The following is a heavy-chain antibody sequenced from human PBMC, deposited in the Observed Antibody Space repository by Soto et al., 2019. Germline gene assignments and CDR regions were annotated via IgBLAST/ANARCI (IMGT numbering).Heavy chain of an antibody. V-gene: IGHV4-39*07. CDR3: ARVPDY. Sequence: PSETLSLTCTVSGDSISSSSLYWGWIRQPPGKGLEWIGSVYYSGSTYYNPSLEGRVTISVDTSKNQFSLKLSSVTAADTAVYYCARVPDYWGQGTLVTVSS. J-gene: IGHJ4*02. CDR1: GDSISSSSLY. CDR2: VYYSGST.